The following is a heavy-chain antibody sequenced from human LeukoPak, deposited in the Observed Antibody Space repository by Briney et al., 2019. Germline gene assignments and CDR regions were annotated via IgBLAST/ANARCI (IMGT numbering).Heavy chain of an antibody. CDR1: GGSISSYY. V-gene: IGHV4-4*07. J-gene: IGHJ3*02. Sequence: SETLSLTCTVSGGSISSYYWSWIRQPAGKGLEWIGRIYTSGSTNYNPSLKSRVTMSVDTSKNQFSLKLSSVTAADTAVYYCARDDILTGYYKDAFDIWGQGTMVTVSS. CDR3: ARDDILTGYYKDAFDI. D-gene: IGHD3-9*01. CDR2: IYTSGST.